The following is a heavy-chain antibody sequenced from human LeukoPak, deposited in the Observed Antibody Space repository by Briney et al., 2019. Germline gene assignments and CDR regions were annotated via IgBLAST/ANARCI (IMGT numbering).Heavy chain of an antibody. CDR1: GFTFSSYG. Sequence: GGSLRLPCAASGFTFSSYGMHWVRQAPGKGLEWVAVIWYDGSNKYYADSVKGRFTISRDNSKNTLYLQMNSLRAEDTAVYYCAKDGRSSGWPEVWDQGTLVTVSS. J-gene: IGHJ4*02. D-gene: IGHD6-19*01. CDR2: IWYDGSNK. V-gene: IGHV3-33*06. CDR3: AKDGRSSGWPEV.